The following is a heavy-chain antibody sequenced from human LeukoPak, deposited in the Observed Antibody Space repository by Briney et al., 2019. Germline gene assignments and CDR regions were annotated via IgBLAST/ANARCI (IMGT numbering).Heavy chain of an antibody. CDR2: IDPDGITT. D-gene: IGHD2-8*02. CDR1: GFTLSGYW. CDR3: TRVQAGRSGLMDV. Sequence: GGSLRLSCAASGFTLSGYWMHWVRQAPGEGLVWGSRIDPDGITTNYADSVKGRFTTSRDNARNTLYLQMNSLTAEDTALYYCTRVQAGRSGLMDVWGRGTTVTVSS. V-gene: IGHV3-74*01. J-gene: IGHJ6*02.